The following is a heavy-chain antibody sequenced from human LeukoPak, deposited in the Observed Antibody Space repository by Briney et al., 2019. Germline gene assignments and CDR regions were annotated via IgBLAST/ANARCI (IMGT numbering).Heavy chain of an antibody. CDR1: GYTFTGYY. D-gene: IGHD3-3*01. V-gene: IGHV1-2*02. CDR3: ASGGITIFGVVIPNPDY. CDR2: IDPNSGGT. J-gene: IGHJ4*02. Sequence: GASVKVSCKASGYTFTGYYMHWVRQAPRQGLEWMGWIDPNSGGTNYAQRFQGRVTMTRDTSISTAYMELSRLRSDDTAVYYCASGGITIFGVVIPNPDYWGQGTLVTVSS.